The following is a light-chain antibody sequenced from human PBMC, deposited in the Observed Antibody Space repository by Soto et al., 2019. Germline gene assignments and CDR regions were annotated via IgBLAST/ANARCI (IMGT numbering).Light chain of an antibody. V-gene: IGLV2-23*02. Sequence: QSVLTQPASVSGSPGQSITISCTGTSSDVGLYNLVSWYQHLPGEAPKLIIYEVNERPSGISDRFSGSKSGNTASLTISGLQVEDEADYHCCSYVGSSILMFGGGTKLTVL. CDR3: CSYVGSSILM. J-gene: IGLJ3*02. CDR1: SSDVGLYNL. CDR2: EVN.